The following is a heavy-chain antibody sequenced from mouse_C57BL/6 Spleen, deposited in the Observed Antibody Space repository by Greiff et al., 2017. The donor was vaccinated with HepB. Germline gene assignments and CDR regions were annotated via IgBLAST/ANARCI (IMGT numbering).Heavy chain of an antibody. CDR1: GFTFSDYY. CDR3: ARRDGYDGGAFAY. Sequence: EVQGVESGGGLVQPGGSLKLSCAASGFTFSDYYMYWVRQTPEKRLEWVAYISNGGGSTYYPDTVKGRFTISRDNAKNTLYLQMSRLKSEDTAMYYCARRDGYDGGAFAYWGQGTLVTVSA. V-gene: IGHV5-12*01. D-gene: IGHD2-2*01. J-gene: IGHJ3*01. CDR2: ISNGGGST.